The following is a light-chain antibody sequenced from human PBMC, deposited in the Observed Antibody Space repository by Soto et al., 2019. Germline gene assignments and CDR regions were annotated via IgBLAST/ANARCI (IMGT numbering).Light chain of an antibody. V-gene: IGKV3D-20*01. CDR2: DAS. J-gene: IGKJ3*01. Sequence: ESVLTQSPATLSLSPGETATLSCGASQIVSGNYLAWYQQKPGLAPRLLIYDASTRATGIPDRFSGSGSGTDVTLTISRLEPEDFGVYYCHQYGSSPFFGPGTKMDIK. CDR3: HQYGSSPF. CDR1: QIVSGNY.